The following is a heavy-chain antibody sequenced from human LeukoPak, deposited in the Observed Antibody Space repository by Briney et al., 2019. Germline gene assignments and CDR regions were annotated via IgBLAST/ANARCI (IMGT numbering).Heavy chain of an antibody. J-gene: IGHJ6*03. D-gene: IGHD6-19*01. CDR2: TYYRSKWYN. V-gene: IGHV6-1*01. CDR1: GGSISSYY. CDR3: ARRSGWYDYYYMDV. Sequence: SETLSLTCTVSGGSISSYYWNWIRQSPSRGLEWLGRTYYRSKWYNDYAVSVKSRITINPDTSKNQFSLQLNSVTPEDTAVYYCARRSGWYDYYYMDVWGKGTTVTVSS.